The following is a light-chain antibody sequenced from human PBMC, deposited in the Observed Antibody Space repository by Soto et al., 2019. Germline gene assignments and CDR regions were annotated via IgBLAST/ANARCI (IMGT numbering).Light chain of an antibody. V-gene: IGKV1-5*01. J-gene: IGKJ1*01. Sequence: DIQMTQSPSTLSASVGDRVAITCRASQDISKWLAWYQQKPGKPPKLLIYDASGLDSGVPSRFSGSGYGTEFPLTISGLQPEDFATFYCQQYDSFPWTFGPGTKVDIK. CDR2: DAS. CDR3: QQYDSFPWT. CDR1: QDISKW.